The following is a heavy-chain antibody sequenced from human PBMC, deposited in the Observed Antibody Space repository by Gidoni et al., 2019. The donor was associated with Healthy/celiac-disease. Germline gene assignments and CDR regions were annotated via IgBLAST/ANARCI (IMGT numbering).Heavy chain of an antibody. CDR3: ARSEDILVYAIHHWGGLSGADYFDY. D-gene: IGHD2-8*01. J-gene: IGHJ4*02. Sequence: EVQLVESGGGLVKPGGSLRLSCAASGFTFSSYSMNCVRQATGKGLDWVASISSSSSYIYYADSVKGRFTISRDNAKNSLYLQMNSLRAEDTAVYYCARSEDILVYAIHHWGGLSGADYFDYWGQGTLVTVSS. CDR1: GFTFSSYS. V-gene: IGHV3-21*01. CDR2: ISSSSSYI.